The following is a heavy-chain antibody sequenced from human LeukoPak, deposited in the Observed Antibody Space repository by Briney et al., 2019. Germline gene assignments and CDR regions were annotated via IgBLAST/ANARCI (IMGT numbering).Heavy chain of an antibody. D-gene: IGHD1-26*01. V-gene: IGHV1-69*04. CDR2: IIPILGIA. CDR3: ARAQSGSYYFDY. J-gene: IGHJ4*02. CDR1: GGTFSSYA. Sequence: ASVKVSCKASGGTFSSYAISWVRQAPGQGLEWMGRIIPILGIANYAQKFQGRVTITADKSTSTAYMELSSLRSEDTAVYYCARAQSGSYYFDYWGQGTLVTVSS.